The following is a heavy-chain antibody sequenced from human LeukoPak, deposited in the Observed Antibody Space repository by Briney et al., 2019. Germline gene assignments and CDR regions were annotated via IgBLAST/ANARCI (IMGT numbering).Heavy chain of an antibody. Sequence: GGSLRLSCAASGFTFSTYVMYWVRQAPGKGLEWVAVMSYDGSSKYYADSVKGRFTVSRDNSKNTLYLQMNSLRAEDTAVYYCARVAEWDLTIYYFDYWGQGTLVTVSS. J-gene: IGHJ4*02. CDR2: MSYDGSSK. V-gene: IGHV3-30-3*01. D-gene: IGHD1-26*01. CDR3: ARVAEWDLTIYYFDY. CDR1: GFTFSTYV.